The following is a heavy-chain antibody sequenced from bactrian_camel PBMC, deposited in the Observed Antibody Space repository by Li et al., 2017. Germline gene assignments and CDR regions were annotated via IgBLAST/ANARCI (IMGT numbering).Heavy chain of an antibody. J-gene: IGHJ7*01. CDR1: NSTPRRYY. Sequence: HVQMVESGGGSLEAGESLRLSCNISNSTPRRYYIGWFRQAPGKEREEVATIAANGSTKVADSVKGRFTISKDNAKNTLYLEMNTLKPEDTAMYYCAADEIKCSTYGMEYGGKGTQVTVS. CDR2: IAANGST. V-gene: IGHV3S53*01. D-gene: IGHD3*01.